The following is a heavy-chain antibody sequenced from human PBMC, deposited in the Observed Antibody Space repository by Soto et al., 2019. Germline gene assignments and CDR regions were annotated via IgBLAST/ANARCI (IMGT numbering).Heavy chain of an antibody. Sequence: QVQLQESGPGLVRPSQTLSLTCTVSGGSINSGDSYWNWIRQHPEKGLEWIGYINYRGSTFYNPSLKSRIIISVDTSKNQFCLKLSSVTAADTAVYYCARDAPGVAPYWGQGTLVTVSS. J-gene: IGHJ4*02. CDR1: GGSINSGDSY. D-gene: IGHD2-15*01. CDR3: ARDAPGVAPY. CDR2: INYRGST. V-gene: IGHV4-31*03.